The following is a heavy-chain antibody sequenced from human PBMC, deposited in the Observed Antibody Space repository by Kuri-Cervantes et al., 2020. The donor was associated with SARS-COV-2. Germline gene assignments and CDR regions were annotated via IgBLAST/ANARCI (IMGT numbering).Heavy chain of an antibody. D-gene: IGHD3-3*01. J-gene: IGHJ6*02. CDR3: ARDSSRITIFGVVTRYGMEV. CDR2: ISSSGSTI. Sequence: GGSLRLSCAASGFTFSYYYMNWVRQAPGKGLEWVSYISSSGSTIYYADSVKGRFTISRDNAKNSLYLQMNSLRAEDTAVYYFARDSSRITIFGVVTRYGMEVWGQGTTVTVSS. CDR1: GFTFSYYY. V-gene: IGHV3-11*04.